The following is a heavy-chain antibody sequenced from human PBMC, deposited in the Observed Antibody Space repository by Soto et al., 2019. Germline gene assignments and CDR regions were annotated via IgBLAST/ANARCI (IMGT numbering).Heavy chain of an antibody. J-gene: IGHJ3*02. CDR3: ARLPMVRGVGDAFDI. V-gene: IGHV4-59*08. CDR1: GGSISSYY. CDR2: IYYSGST. Sequence: SETLSLTCTVSGGSISSYYWSWIRQPPGKGLEWIGYIYYSGSTNYNPSLKSRVTISVDTSKNQFSLKLSSVTAADTAVYYCARLPMVRGVGDAFDIWGQGTMVTVSS. D-gene: IGHD3-10*01.